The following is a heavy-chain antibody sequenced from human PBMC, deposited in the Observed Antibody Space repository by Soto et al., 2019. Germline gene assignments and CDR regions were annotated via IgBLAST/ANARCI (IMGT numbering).Heavy chain of an antibody. V-gene: IGHV1-69*01. CDR1: GGTFSSYA. J-gene: IGHJ5*02. D-gene: IGHD6-19*01. CDR2: IIPIFGTA. Sequence: QVQLVQSGAEVKKPGSSVQVSCKASGGTFSSYAISWVRQAPGQGLEWMGGIIPIFGTANYAQKFQGRGTITADESTSTAYMELSSLRSEDTAVYYCARDGPHSIAVAGTGWFDPWGQGTLVTVSS. CDR3: ARDGPHSIAVAGTGWFDP.